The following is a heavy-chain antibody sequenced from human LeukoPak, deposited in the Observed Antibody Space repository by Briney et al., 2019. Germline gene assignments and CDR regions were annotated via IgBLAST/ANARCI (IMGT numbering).Heavy chain of an antibody. V-gene: IGHV4-30-2*01. J-gene: IGHJ3*02. CDR2: IYDSGST. D-gene: IGHD3-22*01. CDR3: ASSELHYYDSSGPLGSFDI. Sequence: PSETLSLTCTVSGGSISSGGYSWNWIRQPPGKGLEWIGNIYDSGSTYYNPSLKSRVTISVDRSKNQFSLKLSSVTAADTAVYYCASSELHYYDSSGPLGSFDIWGQGTMVTVSS. CDR1: GGSISSGGYS.